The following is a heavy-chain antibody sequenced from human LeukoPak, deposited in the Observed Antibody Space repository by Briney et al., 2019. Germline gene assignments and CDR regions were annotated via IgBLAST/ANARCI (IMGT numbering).Heavy chain of an antibody. CDR2: IYPCDSDT. V-gene: IGHV5-51*01. Sequence: GESLKISCKGSGYSFTSYWIGWVRQMPGKGLEWMGIIYPCDSDTRYSPSFQGQVTISADKSISTAYLQWSSLKASDTAMYYCARALSYRSSWYGVYFDYWGQGTLITVSS. CDR3: ARALSYRSSWYGVYFDY. D-gene: IGHD6-13*01. CDR1: GYSFTSYW. J-gene: IGHJ4*02.